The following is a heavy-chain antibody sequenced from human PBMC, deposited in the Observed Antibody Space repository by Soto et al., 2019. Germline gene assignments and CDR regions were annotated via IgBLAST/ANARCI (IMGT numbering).Heavy chain of an antibody. Sequence: EVQLLASGGGLVQPGGSLRLSCAASGFTFSSYAMSWVRQAPGKGLEWVSAISGSGGSTYYADSVKGRFTISRDNSKNTLYLQMNRQRAEDTAVYYCAKNQVGANYGMDVWGQGTTVTVSS. CDR1: GFTFSSYA. D-gene: IGHD1-26*01. J-gene: IGHJ6*02. V-gene: IGHV3-23*01. CDR2: ISGSGGST. CDR3: AKNQVGANYGMDV.